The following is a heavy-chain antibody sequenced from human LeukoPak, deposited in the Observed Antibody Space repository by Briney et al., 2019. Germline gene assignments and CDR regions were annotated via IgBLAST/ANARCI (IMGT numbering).Heavy chain of an antibody. Sequence: ASVTVSCTASGYTFTSYGISWVRQAPGQGLEWMGWISAYNGNANYAQKLQGRVTMTTDTSTSTAYMELRSLRSDDTAVYYCARDIRIAMVPYYFDYWGQGTLVTVSS. V-gene: IGHV1-18*01. CDR1: GYTFTSYG. J-gene: IGHJ4*02. CDR3: ARDIRIAMVPYYFDY. D-gene: IGHD5-18*01. CDR2: ISAYNGNA.